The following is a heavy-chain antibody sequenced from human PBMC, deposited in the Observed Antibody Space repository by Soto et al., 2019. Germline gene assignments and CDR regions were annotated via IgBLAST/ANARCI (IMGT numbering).Heavy chain of an antibody. D-gene: IGHD2-15*01. J-gene: IGHJ5*02. CDR1: SYSVSTTTYF. V-gene: IGHV4-39*01. CDR3: ARHGPAGYCSGGSCNWFDP. Sequence: QVQLQESGPGLVKPSETLSLTCTVSSYSVSTTTYFWAWIRQPPGKGLEWIVSIYYGGTTYYNSSLKSRVTISVDTSKTQFSLKLSSVTAADTAVYYCARHGPAGYCSGGSCNWFDPWGQGTLVTVSS. CDR2: IYYGGTT.